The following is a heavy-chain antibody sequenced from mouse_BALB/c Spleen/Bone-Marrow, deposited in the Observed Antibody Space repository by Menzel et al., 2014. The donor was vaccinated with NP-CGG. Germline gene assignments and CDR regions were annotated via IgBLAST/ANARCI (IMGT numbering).Heavy chain of an antibody. J-gene: IGHJ2*01. CDR2: ISSGGST. Sequence: EVKLMVSGGGLVKPGGSLKLSCAASGFTFSSYAMSWVRQTPEKRLEWVASISSGGSTYYPDSVKGRFTISRDNARNILYLQMSSLRSEDTAMYYCARVNYYGSFDYWGQGTTLTVSS. CDR3: ARVNYYGSFDY. D-gene: IGHD1-2*01. V-gene: IGHV5-6-5*01. CDR1: GFTFSSYA.